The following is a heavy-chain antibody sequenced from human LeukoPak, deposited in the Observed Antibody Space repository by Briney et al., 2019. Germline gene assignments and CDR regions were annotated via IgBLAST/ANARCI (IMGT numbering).Heavy chain of an antibody. D-gene: IGHD5-24*01. CDR2: IIPIFGTA. V-gene: IGHV1-69*05. CDR3: AAGPRRDGYNYYFDY. J-gene: IGHJ4*02. CDR1: GGTFSSYA. Sequence: SVKVSCKASGGTFSSYAISWVRQAPGQGLEWMGGIIPIFGTANYAQKFQGRVTITTDESTSTAYMELSSLRSEDTAVYYCAAGPRRDGYNYYFDYWGQGTLVTVST.